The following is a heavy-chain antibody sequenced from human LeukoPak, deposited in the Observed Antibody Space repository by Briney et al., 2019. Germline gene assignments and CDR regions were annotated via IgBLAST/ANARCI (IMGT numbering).Heavy chain of an antibody. Sequence: GESLTISCTGSGYSFTSYWISWVRQMPGKGLEWMGRIDPSDSYTNYSPSFQGHVTISADKSISTAYLQWSSLKASDTAMYYCASWRSVAGAFDIWGQGTMVTVSS. CDR1: GYSFTSYW. CDR2: IDPSDSYT. V-gene: IGHV5-10-1*01. CDR3: ASWRSVAGAFDI. D-gene: IGHD2-15*01. J-gene: IGHJ3*02.